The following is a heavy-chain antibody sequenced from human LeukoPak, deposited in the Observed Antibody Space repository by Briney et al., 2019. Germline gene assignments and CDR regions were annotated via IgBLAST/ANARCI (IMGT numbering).Heavy chain of an antibody. CDR2: ITSDSDTI. D-gene: IGHD3-10*01. V-gene: IGHV3-48*01. CDR1: GFTFSSYS. J-gene: IGHJ4*02. CDR3: ARGGFGEFPFDY. Sequence: GGSLRLSCAASGFTFSSYSMNWVRQAPGKGLEWISYITSDSDTIYIADSVRGRCTISRDNAKRSLNLQIDSLRVEDSALYYCARGGFGEFPFDYGGQGTLVTVSS.